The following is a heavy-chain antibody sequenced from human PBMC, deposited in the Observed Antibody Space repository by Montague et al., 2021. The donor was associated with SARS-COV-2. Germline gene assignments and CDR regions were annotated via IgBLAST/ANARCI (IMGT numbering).Heavy chain of an antibody. Sequence: SLRLSCAASGFTFSSYEMNWVRQAPGKGLEWVSYISRSGSIIYCADSVKGRFTISRDNAKNSLYLQMNSLRAEDTAVYYCAREYIEAAGHGNDYWGQGTLVTVSS. CDR2: ISRSGSII. V-gene: IGHV3-48*03. D-gene: IGHD6-13*01. CDR3: AREYIEAAGHGNDY. J-gene: IGHJ4*02. CDR1: GFTFSSYE.